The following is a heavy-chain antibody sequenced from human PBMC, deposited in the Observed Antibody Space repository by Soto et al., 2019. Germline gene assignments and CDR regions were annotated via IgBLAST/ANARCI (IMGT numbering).Heavy chain of an antibody. CDR2: IYYSGST. Sequence: SETLSLTCTVSGGSISSGGYYWSWIRQHPGKGLEWIGYIYYSGSTYYNPSLKSRVTISVDTSKNQFSLKLSSVTAADTAVYYCAREYCSSTSCYRLEGYFDYWGQGTLVTVSS. CDR1: GGSISSGGYY. D-gene: IGHD2-2*02. CDR3: AREYCSSTSCYRLEGYFDY. J-gene: IGHJ4*02. V-gene: IGHV4-31*03.